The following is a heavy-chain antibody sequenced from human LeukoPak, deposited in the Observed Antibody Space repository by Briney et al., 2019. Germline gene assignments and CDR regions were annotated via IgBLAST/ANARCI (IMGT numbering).Heavy chain of an antibody. CDR3: ARASGKSSDAFDI. CDR1: GYTFTGYY. V-gene: IGHV1-18*04. CDR2: ISAYNGNT. D-gene: IGHD1-14*01. J-gene: IGHJ3*02. Sequence: ASVKVSCKASGYTFTGYYMHWVRQAPGQGLEWMGWISAYNGNTNYAQRLQGRVTMTTDTSTSTAYMELRSLRSDDTAVFYCARASGKSSDAFDIWGQGTMVTVSS.